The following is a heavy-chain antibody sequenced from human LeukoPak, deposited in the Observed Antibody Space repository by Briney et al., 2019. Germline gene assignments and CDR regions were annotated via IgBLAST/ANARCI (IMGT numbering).Heavy chain of an antibody. V-gene: IGHV3-30*18. Sequence: GRSLRLSCAASGFTFSSYGMHWVRQAPGKGLEWVAVISYDGSNKYYADSVKGRFTISRDNSKNTLYLQTNSLRAEDTAVYYCAKDAVAGTNYYYGMDVWGQGTTVTVSS. CDR1: GFTFSSYG. J-gene: IGHJ6*01. CDR2: ISYDGSNK. D-gene: IGHD6-19*01. CDR3: AKDAVAGTNYYYGMDV.